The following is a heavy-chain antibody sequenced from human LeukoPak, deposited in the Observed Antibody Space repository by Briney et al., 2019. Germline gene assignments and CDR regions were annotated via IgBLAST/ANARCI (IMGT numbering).Heavy chain of an antibody. J-gene: IGHJ3*02. CDR3: VKVPLAGLGELVDAFDI. V-gene: IGHV3-64D*06. CDR2: ISSNGGST. Sequence: GGSLRLSCSASGFTFSTYAMHWVRQAPGKGLEYVSAISSNGGSTYYADSVKGRFTISRDNPKNTLYLQMSSLRAEDTAVYYCVKVPLAGLGELVDAFDIWGQGRMVTVSS. CDR1: GFTFSTYA. D-gene: IGHD3-10*01.